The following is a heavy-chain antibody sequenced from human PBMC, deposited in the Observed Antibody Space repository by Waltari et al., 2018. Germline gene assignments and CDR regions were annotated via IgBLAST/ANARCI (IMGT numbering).Heavy chain of an antibody. V-gene: IGHV4-38-2*02. CDR1: GYSISSGYY. J-gene: IGHJ6*03. Sequence: QVQLQESGPGLVKPSETLSLTCTVSGYSISSGYYWGWIRQPPGKGLEWIGTIHHSGSSYYNPSLRSRVTISVDGSKNQFSLKLTSVTAADTAVYYCARGLAEDDRDYYNYMDVWGIGATVTVSS. CDR2: IHHSGSS. D-gene: IGHD1-1*01. CDR3: ARGLAEDDRDYYNYMDV.